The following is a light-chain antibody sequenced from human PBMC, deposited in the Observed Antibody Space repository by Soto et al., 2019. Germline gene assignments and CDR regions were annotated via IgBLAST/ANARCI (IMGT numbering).Light chain of an antibody. CDR1: QNIHTN. CDR3: QHRSIWPVS. CDR2: DAS. J-gene: IGKJ5*01. V-gene: IGKV3-11*01. Sequence: EIVMTQSPATLSVSPGERATLSCRAGQNIHTNLAWYQQKPGLAPRLLIYDASNRATGIPARFSGSGSGTDFTLTISSLEPEDFAVYYCQHRSIWPVSFGQGTRLEIK.